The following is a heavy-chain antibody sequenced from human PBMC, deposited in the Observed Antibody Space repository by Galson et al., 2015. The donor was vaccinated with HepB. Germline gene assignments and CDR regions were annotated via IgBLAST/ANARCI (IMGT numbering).Heavy chain of an antibody. CDR1: GFTFSTYW. V-gene: IGHV3-7*03. D-gene: IGHD4-17*01. Sequence: SLRLSCAASGFTFSTYWMSWVRQAPGKGLEWVANIKQDGSEKYYVDSVKGRFTVSRDNAKNSLYLQMNSLRAEDTAVYYSARDLGFGDSLRLGMDVWGQGTTVTVSS. J-gene: IGHJ6*02. CDR2: IKQDGSEK. CDR3: ARDLGFGDSLRLGMDV.